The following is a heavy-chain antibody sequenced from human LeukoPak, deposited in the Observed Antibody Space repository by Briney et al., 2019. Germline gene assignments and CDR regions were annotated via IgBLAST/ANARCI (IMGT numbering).Heavy chain of an antibody. V-gene: IGHV4-39*01. CDR2: IYYSGST. Sequence: SETLSLTCTVSGGSISSSSYYWGWIRQPPGKGLEWIGSIYYSGSTYYNPSLKSRVTISVDTSKNQFSLKLSSVTAADTAVYYCARSLGWFGKYYFDYWGQGTLVTVSS. D-gene: IGHD3-10*01. CDR1: GGSISSSSYY. J-gene: IGHJ4*02. CDR3: ARSLGWFGKYYFDY.